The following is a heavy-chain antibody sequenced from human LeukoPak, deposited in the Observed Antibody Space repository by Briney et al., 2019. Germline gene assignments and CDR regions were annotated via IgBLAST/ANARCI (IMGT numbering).Heavy chain of an antibody. D-gene: IGHD3-3*01. Sequence: TSETLSLTCTVSGGSVSSGNYYWGWIRQPPGKGLEWIGSIYYSGSTYYNPSLKSRVTISVDTSKNQFSLKLSSVTAADTAVYYCARGRFLDYWGQGTLVTVSS. J-gene: IGHJ4*02. V-gene: IGHV4-39*01. CDR3: ARGRFLDY. CDR2: IYYSGST. CDR1: GGSVSSGNYY.